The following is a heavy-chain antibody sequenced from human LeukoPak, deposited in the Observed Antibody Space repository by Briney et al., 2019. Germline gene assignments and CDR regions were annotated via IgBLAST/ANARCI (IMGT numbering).Heavy chain of an antibody. J-gene: IGHJ6*02. D-gene: IGHD3-22*01. V-gene: IGHV3-53*01. CDR1: GFTVSSNY. Sequence: AGGSLRLSCAASGFTVSSNYMSWVRQAPGKGLEWVSVIYSGGSTYYADSVKGRFTISRDNSKNTLYLQMNSLRAEDTAVYYCAGENYDSSGYYYYYYGMDVWAKGPRSPSP. CDR2: IYSGGST. CDR3: AGENYDSSGYYYYYYGMDV.